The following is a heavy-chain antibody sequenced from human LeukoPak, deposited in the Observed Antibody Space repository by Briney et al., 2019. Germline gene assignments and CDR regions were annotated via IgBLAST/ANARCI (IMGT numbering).Heavy chain of an antibody. V-gene: IGHV3-23*01. CDR2: ISSSGSGGNT. CDR3: AKSYHIVATIPYDY. D-gene: IGHD5-12*01. Sequence: GGSLRLSCVASGVTLSNYAMSWARQAPGKGLEWVSGISSSGSGGNTYYADSVKGRFTISRDNSKNTLYLQMNSLRAEDTAVYYCAKSYHIVATIPYDYWGQGILVTVSS. J-gene: IGHJ4*02. CDR1: GVTLSNYA.